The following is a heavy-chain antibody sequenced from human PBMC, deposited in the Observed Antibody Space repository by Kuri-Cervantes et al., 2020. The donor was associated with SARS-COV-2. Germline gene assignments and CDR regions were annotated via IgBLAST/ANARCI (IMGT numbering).Heavy chain of an antibody. CDR1: GGSFSGYY. CDR3: ARGAYYDFWSGYYPAYYFDY. CDR2: INHSGST. V-gene: IGHV4-34*01. J-gene: IGHJ4*02. Sequence: GSLRLSCAVYGGSFSGYYWSWIRQPPGKGLGWIGEINHSGSTNYNPSLKSRVTISVDTSKNQFSLKLSSVTAADTAVYYCARGAYYDFWSGYYPAYYFDYWGQGTLVTVSS. D-gene: IGHD3-3*01.